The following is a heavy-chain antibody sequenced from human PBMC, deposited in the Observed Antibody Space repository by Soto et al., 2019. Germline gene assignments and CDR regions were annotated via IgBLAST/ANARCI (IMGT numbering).Heavy chain of an antibody. CDR3: HYDLLTGYMAFDI. CDR1: GFTFSNAW. Sequence: PGGSLRLSCAASGFTFSNAWMSWVRQAPGKGLEWVGRIKSKTDGGTTDYAAPVKGKFTISRDDSKNTLYLQMNSLKTEDTAVYYCHYDLLTGYMAFDIWGQGTMVTVSS. CDR2: IKSKTDGGTT. D-gene: IGHD3-9*01. J-gene: IGHJ3*02. V-gene: IGHV3-15*01.